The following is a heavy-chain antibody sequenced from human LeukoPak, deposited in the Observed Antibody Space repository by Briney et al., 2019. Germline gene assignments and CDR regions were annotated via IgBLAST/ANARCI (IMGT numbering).Heavy chain of an antibody. Sequence: GESLKISCKGSGYSFTSYWIGWVRQMPGKGLEWMGIIYPGDSDTRYSPSFQGQVTISADKSISTAYLQWSSLKASDTAMYYWAKCSSPSCYDFDYWGQGTLVTVSS. CDR3: AKCSSPSCYDFDY. CDR1: GYSFTSYW. D-gene: IGHD2-2*01. J-gene: IGHJ4*02. V-gene: IGHV5-51*01. CDR2: IYPGDSDT.